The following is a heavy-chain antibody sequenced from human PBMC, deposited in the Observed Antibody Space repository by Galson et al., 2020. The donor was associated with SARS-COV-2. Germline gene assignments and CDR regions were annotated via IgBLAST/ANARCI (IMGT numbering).Heavy chain of an antibody. V-gene: IGHV2-70*01. D-gene: IGHD6-13*01. CDR3: ARSTAAGLGIDY. Sequence: YYSTSLKTRLTISKDTSKNQVVLTMTNMDPVDTATYYCARSTAAGLGIDYWGQGTLVTVSS. J-gene: IGHJ4*02.